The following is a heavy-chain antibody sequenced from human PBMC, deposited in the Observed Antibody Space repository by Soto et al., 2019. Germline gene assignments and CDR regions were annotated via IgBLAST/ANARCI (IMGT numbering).Heavy chain of an antibody. CDR2: ISSDHGNT. V-gene: IGHV1-18*01. J-gene: IGHJ6*02. Sequence: GASVKVSCKASGYTFTNFGISWVRQAPGQGLEWMAWISSDHGNTHSAGKFQGRVTLTTDTATTTAHMELRNLRSDDTAMYYCARDGVRGAAPGISYYDRGMDVWGQGTTVTVSS. D-gene: IGHD6-13*01. CDR1: GYTFTNFG. CDR3: ARDGVRGAAPGISYYDRGMDV.